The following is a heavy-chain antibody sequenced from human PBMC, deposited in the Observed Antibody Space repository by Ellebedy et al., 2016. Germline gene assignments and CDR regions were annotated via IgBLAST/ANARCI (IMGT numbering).Heavy chain of an antibody. D-gene: IGHD3-16*01. Sequence: ESLKISXAASGFTFSTYNMNWVRQPPGKGLEWIGSIYYSGSTYYSGDTYYSPSLRSRVTISVDTSKNQFSLRLNSVTGSDTAVYYCARQSTDGPYTRINYFFMDVWGRGTMVSAS. J-gene: IGHJ6*03. CDR3: ARQSTDGPYTRINYFFMDV. V-gene: IGHV4-59*08. CDR2: IYYSGST. CDR1: GFTFSTYN.